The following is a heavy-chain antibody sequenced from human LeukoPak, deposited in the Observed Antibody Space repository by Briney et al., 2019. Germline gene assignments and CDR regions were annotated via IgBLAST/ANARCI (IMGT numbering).Heavy chain of an antibody. CDR2: IRSKAYGGTT. D-gene: IGHD1-26*01. J-gene: IGHJ4*02. Sequence: GGSLRLSCTASGFTFGDYAMSWFRQAPGKGLEWVGFIRSKAYGGTTEYAASVKGRFTISRDDSKSIAYLQMNSLKTEDTAVYYCTRGWSRGSYVFDYWGQGTLVTVSS. V-gene: IGHV3-49*03. CDR1: GFTFGDYA. CDR3: TRGWSRGSYVFDY.